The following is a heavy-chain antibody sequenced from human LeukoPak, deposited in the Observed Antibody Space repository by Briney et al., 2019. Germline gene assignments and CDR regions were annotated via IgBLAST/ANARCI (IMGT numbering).Heavy chain of an antibody. CDR3: ARLGEQWLASFDY. J-gene: IGHJ4*02. CDR1: GGSTSSYY. V-gene: IGHV4-59*01. CDR2: IYYSGST. Sequence: SETLSLTCTVSGGSTSSYYWSWIRQPPGKGLEWIGYIYYSGSTNYNPSLKSRVTISVDTSKNQFSLKLSSVTAADTAVYYCARLGEQWLASFDYWGQGTLVTVSS. D-gene: IGHD6-19*01.